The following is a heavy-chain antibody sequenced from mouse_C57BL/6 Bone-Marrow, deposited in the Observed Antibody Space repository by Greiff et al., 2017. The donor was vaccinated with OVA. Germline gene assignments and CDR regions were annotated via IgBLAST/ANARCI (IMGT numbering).Heavy chain of an antibody. CDR1: GFTFSSYA. D-gene: IGHD2-4*01. J-gene: IGHJ1*03. CDR2: ISDGGSYT. V-gene: IGHV5-4*01. CDR3: AREMITTWYFDV. Sequence: EVKLVESGGGLVKPGGSLKLSCAASGFTFSSYAMSWVRQTPEKRLEWVATISDGGSYTYYPDNVKGRFTISRDNAQNNLYLQMSHLKSEDTAMYYCAREMITTWYFDVWGTGTTVTVSS.